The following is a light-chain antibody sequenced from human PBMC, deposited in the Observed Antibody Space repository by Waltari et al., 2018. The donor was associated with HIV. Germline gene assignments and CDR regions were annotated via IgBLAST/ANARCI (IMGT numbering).Light chain of an antibody. CDR2: QDW. V-gene: IGLV3-1*01. CDR1: KLGDKY. CDR3: QAWDSNTVI. Sequence: SYELTQPPSVSVSPGQTASITCSGHKLGDKYACWFQQKPGQSPVLVIYQDWKRPSGTPERVCGSNSGNTATLTISGTQAMDEADYYCQAWDSNTVIFGGGTKLTVL. J-gene: IGLJ2*01.